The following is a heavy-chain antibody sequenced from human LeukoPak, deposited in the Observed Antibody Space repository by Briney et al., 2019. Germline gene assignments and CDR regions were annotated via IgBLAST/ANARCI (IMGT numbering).Heavy chain of an antibody. CDR1: GYSFTSYW. Sequence: GESLKISCKGSGYSFTSYWTGWVRQMPGKGLEWMGIIYPGDSDTRYSPSFQGQVTISADKSISTAYLQWSSLKASDTAMYYCARRRFAGTAGESYFDYWGQGTLVTVSS. CDR2: IYPGDSDT. CDR3: ARRRFAGTAGESYFDY. J-gene: IGHJ4*02. V-gene: IGHV5-51*01. D-gene: IGHD6-13*01.